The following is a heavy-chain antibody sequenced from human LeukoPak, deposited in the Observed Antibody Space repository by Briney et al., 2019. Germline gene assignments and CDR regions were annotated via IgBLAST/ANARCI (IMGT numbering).Heavy chain of an antibody. CDR3: ARSEICSGGSCYPYYYYMDV. D-gene: IGHD2-15*01. Sequence: GGSLRLSCAASGFTFSSYGMHWVRQAPGKGLEWVAVISCDGSNKYYADSVKGRFTISRDNSKNTLYLQMNSLRAEDTAVYYCARSEICSGGSCYPYYYYMDVWGKGTTVTVSS. J-gene: IGHJ6*03. CDR1: GFTFSSYG. V-gene: IGHV3-30*03. CDR2: ISCDGSNK.